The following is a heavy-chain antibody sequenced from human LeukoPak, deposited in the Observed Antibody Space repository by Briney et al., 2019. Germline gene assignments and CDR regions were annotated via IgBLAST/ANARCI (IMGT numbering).Heavy chain of an antibody. J-gene: IGHJ5*02. CDR1: GGSFRGYY. V-gene: IGHV4-34*01. CDR2: INHSGST. CDR3: ARSPPYDFWSGYYLSSNWFDP. D-gene: IGHD3-3*01. Sequence: SETLSLTCAVYGGSFRGYYWSWIRQPPEKGLEWIGEINHSGSTNYNPSLKSRVTISVDTSKNQFSLKLSSVTAADTAVYYCARSPPYDFWSGYYLSSNWFDPWGQGTLVTVSS.